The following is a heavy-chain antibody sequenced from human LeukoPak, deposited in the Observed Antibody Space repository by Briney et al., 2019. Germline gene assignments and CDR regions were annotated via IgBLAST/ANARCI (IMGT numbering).Heavy chain of an antibody. D-gene: IGHD4-11*01. CDR2: IYTAGGT. Sequence: GGSLRLSCAASGFTVRNNYMNWVRQAPGKGLEWVSVIYTAGGTYYADSVKGRFTISRDIPKNTLYLQMNSLRPEDTAVYYCARGPNSDYPCWGQGTLVTVSS. V-gene: IGHV3-66*01. CDR1: GFTVRNNY. CDR3: ARGPNSDYPC. J-gene: IGHJ4*02.